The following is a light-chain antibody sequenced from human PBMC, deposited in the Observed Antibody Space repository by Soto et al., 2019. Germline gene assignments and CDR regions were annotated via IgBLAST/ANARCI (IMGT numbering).Light chain of an antibody. CDR2: IAS. J-gene: IGKJ1*01. CDR3: QQSYSTPPT. CDR1: QSISSY. Sequence: DIQMTQSPSSLSASVGDSVTITCRASQSISSYLNWNQQKPGKAAKLRMYIASSLQSAIPPSVSGSGSGTDFSLSISSLQPENIATYYCQQSYSTPPTFGQGTK. V-gene: IGKV1-39*01.